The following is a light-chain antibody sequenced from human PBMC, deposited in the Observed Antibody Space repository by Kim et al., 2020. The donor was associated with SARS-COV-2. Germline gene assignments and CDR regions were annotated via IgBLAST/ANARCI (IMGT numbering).Light chain of an antibody. J-gene: IGKJ4*01. CDR2: DAS. CDR1: QSVSSY. V-gene: IGKV3-11*01. Sequence: VSPGESAPPSCSASQSVSSYLAWYQQKPGQAPRLLIYDASNGATGIPARFSGSGSGTDFTLTISSLVPEDFAVYYCQQRSNWPLTFGGGTKVEIK. CDR3: QQRSNWPLT.